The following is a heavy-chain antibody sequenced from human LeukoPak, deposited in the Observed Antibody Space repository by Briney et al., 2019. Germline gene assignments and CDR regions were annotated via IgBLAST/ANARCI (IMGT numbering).Heavy chain of an antibody. D-gene: IGHD3-16*02. CDR2: INYSGST. V-gene: IGHV4-34*01. J-gene: IGHJ4*02. CDR1: GGSFSGYY. CDR3: ARGFAFGGVIGYDY. Sequence: SETLSLTCAVYGGSFSGYYWSWIRQPPGKGLEWIGGINYSGSTNYNPSLKSRVTISVDTSKNQFSLKLTSVTAADTAVYYCARGFAFGGVIGYDYWGQGTLVTVSS.